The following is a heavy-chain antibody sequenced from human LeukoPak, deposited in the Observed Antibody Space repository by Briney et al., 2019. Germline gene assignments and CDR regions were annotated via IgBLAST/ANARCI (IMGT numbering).Heavy chain of an antibody. D-gene: IGHD6-13*01. J-gene: IGHJ4*02. CDR2: IIPIFGTA. V-gene: IGHV1-69*06. Sequence: ASVKVSCKASGGTFSSYAISWVRQAPGQGLEWMGGIIPIFGTANYAQKFQGRVTITADKSTSTAYMELSSLRSEDTAVYYCARYSSSWYLFDYWGQGTLVTVSS. CDR3: ARYSSSWYLFDY. CDR1: GGTFSSYA.